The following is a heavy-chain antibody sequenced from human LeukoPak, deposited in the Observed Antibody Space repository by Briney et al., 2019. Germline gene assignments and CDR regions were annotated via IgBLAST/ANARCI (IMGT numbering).Heavy chain of an antibody. J-gene: IGHJ4*02. V-gene: IGHV1-69*13. CDR2: IIPIFGTA. CDR1: GGTFSSYA. D-gene: IGHD5-24*01. CDR3: ARVGEAGWLQWIDY. Sequence: ASVKVSCKASGGTFSSYAISWVRQAPGQGLEWMGGIIPIFGTANYAQKFQGRVTITADESTSTVYMELSSLRSEDTAVYYCARVGEAGWLQWIDYWGQGTLVTVSS.